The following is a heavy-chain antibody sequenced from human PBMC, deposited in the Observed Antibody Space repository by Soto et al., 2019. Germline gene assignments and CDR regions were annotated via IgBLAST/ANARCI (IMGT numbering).Heavy chain of an antibody. CDR3: AKEPATGYSSSSILGWFDP. CDR1: GYSISSGYY. Sequence: PSETLSLTCAVSGYSISSGYYWGWLRQPPGKGLEWIGSIYHGGSTYYNPSLNSRVTLSIDMTNNHVSLILNSVTAADTAVYYCAKEPATGYSSSSILGWFDPWGQGTLVTVSS. CDR2: IYHGGST. D-gene: IGHD6-13*01. V-gene: IGHV4-38-2*02. J-gene: IGHJ5*02.